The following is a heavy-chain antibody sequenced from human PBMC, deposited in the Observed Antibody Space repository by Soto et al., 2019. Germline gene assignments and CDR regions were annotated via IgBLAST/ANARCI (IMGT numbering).Heavy chain of an antibody. CDR2: INPSGGST. D-gene: IGHD2-21*02. V-gene: IGHV1-46*01. Sequence: ASVKVSCKAPGYTFTSYYMHWVRQAPGQGLEWMGIINPSGGSTTYAQKFQGRVTMTRDTSTSTVYMELSSLRSEDTAVYYCASPVVTAIQAIGSASIYYYYGMDVWGQGTTVTVSS. CDR1: GYTFTSYY. CDR3: ASPVVTAIQAIGSASIYYYYGMDV. J-gene: IGHJ6*02.